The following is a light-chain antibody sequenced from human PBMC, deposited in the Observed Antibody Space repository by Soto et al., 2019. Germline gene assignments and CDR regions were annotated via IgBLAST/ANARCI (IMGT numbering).Light chain of an antibody. CDR1: SSDVGSYNL. CDR2: EGT. CDR3: GTWDSSLSVHVV. V-gene: IGLV2-14*02. Sequence: QSALTQPASVSGSPGQSNTIPCTGTSSDVGSYNLVSWFQQHPGKVPKLIIYEGTKRPSGVSDRFSGSKSGTSATLGITGLQTGDEADYYCGTWDSSLSVHVVFGGGTKLTVL. J-gene: IGLJ2*01.